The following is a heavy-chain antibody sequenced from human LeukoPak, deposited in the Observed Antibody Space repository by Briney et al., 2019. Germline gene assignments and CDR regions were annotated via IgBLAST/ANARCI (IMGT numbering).Heavy chain of an antibody. CDR3: ARDSCSSPGCFDL. CDR1: GFTFSSYG. V-gene: IGHV3-33*05. CDR2: IQYDGSKT. D-gene: IGHD2-2*01. Sequence: PGGSLRLSCAASGFTFSSYGMHWVRQAPGKGLEWITAIQYDGSKTYYADSVKGRFTISRDQSKNTLDLQMSSLRAEDTAIYYCARDSCSSPGCFDLWGQGTLVTVSS. J-gene: IGHJ4*02.